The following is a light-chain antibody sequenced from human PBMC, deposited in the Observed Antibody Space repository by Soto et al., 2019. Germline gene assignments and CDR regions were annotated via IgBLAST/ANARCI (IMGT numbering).Light chain of an antibody. CDR3: SSYISSSNIV. J-gene: IGLJ1*01. Sequence: QSARTQPASVSGPPGQSITISCTGTSSDVGAYNYVSWYQQHPGKAPKLMIYEVSNRPSGVSNRFSGSKSGNTASLTISGLQAEEEADYYCSSYISSSNIVFGTGTKVTVL. CDR1: SSDVGAYNY. V-gene: IGLV2-14*01. CDR2: EVS.